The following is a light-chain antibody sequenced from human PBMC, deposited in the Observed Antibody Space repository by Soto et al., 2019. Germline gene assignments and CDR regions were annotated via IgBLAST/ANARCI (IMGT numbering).Light chain of an antibody. CDR1: QSVSSSY. CDR2: GAS. J-gene: IGKJ2*01. V-gene: IGKV3-20*01. CDR3: QQYGSSHSMYT. Sequence: EIVLTQSPGTLSLSPGERATLSCRASQSVSSSYLAWYQQKPGQAPRLLIYGASSRATGIPDRFSGSGSGTDFTLTISRLEPEDFAVYYCQQYGSSHSMYTFVQGTK.